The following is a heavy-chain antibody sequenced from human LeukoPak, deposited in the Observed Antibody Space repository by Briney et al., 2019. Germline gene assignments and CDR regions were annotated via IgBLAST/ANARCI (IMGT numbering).Heavy chain of an antibody. D-gene: IGHD3-9*01. CDR1: GGSFSGYY. CDR2: INHSGST. CDR3: ASDKGGEAFDI. Sequence: SETLSLTCAVYGGSFSGYYWSWIRQPPGKGLEWIGEINHSGSTNYNPSLKSRVTISVDTSKNQFSLKLSSVTAADTAVYYCASDKGGEAFDIWGQGTMVTVSS. J-gene: IGHJ3*02. V-gene: IGHV4-34*01.